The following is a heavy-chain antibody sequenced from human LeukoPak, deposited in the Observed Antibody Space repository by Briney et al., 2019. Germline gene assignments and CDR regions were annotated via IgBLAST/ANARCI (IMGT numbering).Heavy chain of an antibody. D-gene: IGHD3-22*01. J-gene: IGHJ3*02. V-gene: IGHV3-21*01. CDR3: ARVDSSGYYLVGACDI. Sequence: GGSLRLSYAASGFTFNSYNMNWVRQAPGKGLEWVSSISSGSSYIYYADSVKGRFTISRDNAKNSLYLQMNSLRAEDTAVYYCARVDSSGYYLVGACDIWGQGTMVTVSS. CDR1: GFTFNSYN. CDR2: ISSGSSYI.